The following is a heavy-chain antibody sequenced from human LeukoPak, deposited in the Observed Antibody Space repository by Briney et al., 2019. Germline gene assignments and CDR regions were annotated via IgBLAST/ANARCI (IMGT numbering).Heavy chain of an antibody. CDR1: GGSISSYY. CDR3: ARSRTGGSSFDH. Sequence: SETLSLTCTVSGGSISSYYWSWIRQPAGKGLEWIGRIYTSGSTNYNPSLKSRVTMSADTSKNQFSLKLTSVTAADTAMYFCARSRTGGSSFDHWGQGSLVTVSS. V-gene: IGHV4-4*07. CDR2: IYTSGST. J-gene: IGHJ4*02. D-gene: IGHD1-26*01.